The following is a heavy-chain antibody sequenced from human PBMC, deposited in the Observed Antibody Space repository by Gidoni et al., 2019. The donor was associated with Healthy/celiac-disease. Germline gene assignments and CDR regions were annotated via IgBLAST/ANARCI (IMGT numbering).Heavy chain of an antibody. CDR3: ARGGGDSSRGWFDP. D-gene: IGHD2-21*02. CDR1: GATLRSYA. Sequence: QLQLVQSGAEVPKPGSSVKVSCMASGATLRSYARSWVRQAPGQGLEWMGGIIPIFGTANYAQKFQGRVTITADESTSTAYMELSSLRAEDTAVYYCARGGGDSSRGWFDPWGQGTLVTVSS. V-gene: IGHV1-69*01. J-gene: IGHJ5*02. CDR2: IIPIFGTA.